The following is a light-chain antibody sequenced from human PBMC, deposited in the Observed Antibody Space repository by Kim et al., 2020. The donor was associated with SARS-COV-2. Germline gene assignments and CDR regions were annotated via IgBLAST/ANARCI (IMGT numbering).Light chain of an antibody. Sequence: DIQMTQSPSTLSASVGDRVTITCRASQSITTWLAWYQHKPGQAPKLLIYRASTLVSGVASRFSGSGSGTEFTLTITSLQPDDSATYYCQHYKTFSYTFGQGTKLEI. J-gene: IGKJ2*01. CDR3: QHYKTFSYT. CDR2: RAS. V-gene: IGKV1-5*03. CDR1: QSITTW.